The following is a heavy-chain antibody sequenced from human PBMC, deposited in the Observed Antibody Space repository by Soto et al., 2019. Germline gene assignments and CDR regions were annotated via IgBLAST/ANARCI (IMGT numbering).Heavy chain of an antibody. CDR3: ARGEQYSGRIFDY. Sequence: SQTLSLTCAITGDSVSSNSAGWSWVRQSPSRGLEWLGRTYYRSKWYYEYAVSVRGRITINPDTSKNQYSLQLNSVTPEDTAVYFCARGEQYSGRIFDYWGQGTLVTVSS. CDR2: TYYRSKWYY. D-gene: IGHD1-26*01. CDR1: GDSVSSNSAG. J-gene: IGHJ4*01. V-gene: IGHV6-1*01.